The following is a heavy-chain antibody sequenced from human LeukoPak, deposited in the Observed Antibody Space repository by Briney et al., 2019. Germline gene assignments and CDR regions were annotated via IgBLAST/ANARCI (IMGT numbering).Heavy chain of an antibody. CDR2: ISPSADIK. Sequence: GGSLRLSCAASGFIFSNSWMNWVRQAPGKGLEWVSGISPSADIKYYADSVKGRFTISRDNSKNMLYLEVISLTADDTAVYYCAKDDAWLRFGEWSQGTLVTVSS. CDR1: GFIFSNSW. V-gene: IGHV3-23*01. CDR3: AKDDAWLRFGE. J-gene: IGHJ4*02. D-gene: IGHD3-10*01.